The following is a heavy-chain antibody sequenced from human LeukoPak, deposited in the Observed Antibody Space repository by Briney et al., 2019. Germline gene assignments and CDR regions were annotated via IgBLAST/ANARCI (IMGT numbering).Heavy chain of an antibody. CDR2: IYYSGST. Sequence: PSETLSLTCTVSGGSISSSSYYWGWIRQPPGKGLEWIGSIYYSGSTYYNPSLKSRVTISVDTSQNQFSLKLSSVTAADTAVYYCARDYYDSSGYYVDIWRQGTMVTVSS. CDR3: ARDYYDSSGYYVDI. V-gene: IGHV4-39*07. CDR1: GGSISSSSYY. D-gene: IGHD3-22*01. J-gene: IGHJ3*02.